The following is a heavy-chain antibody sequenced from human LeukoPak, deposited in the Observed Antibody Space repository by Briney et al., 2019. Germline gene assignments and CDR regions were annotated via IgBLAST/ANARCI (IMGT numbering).Heavy chain of an antibody. CDR3: ARDTPSGYYSYYMDV. V-gene: IGHV4-61*02. J-gene: IGHJ6*03. CDR2: IYTSGST. CDR1: GGSISSGSYY. D-gene: IGHD6-25*01. Sequence: SETLSLTCTVSGGSISSGSYYWSWIRQPAGKGLEWIGRIYTSGSTNYNPSLKSRVTISVDTSRNQFSLKLSSVTAADTAVYYCARDTPSGYYSYYMDVWGKGTTVTVSS.